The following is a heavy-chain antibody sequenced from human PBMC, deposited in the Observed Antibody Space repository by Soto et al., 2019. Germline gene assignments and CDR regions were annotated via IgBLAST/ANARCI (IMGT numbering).Heavy chain of an antibody. V-gene: IGHV3-48*01. J-gene: IGHJ5*02. CDR2: ISSSSNTI. CDR3: ARDSSGYLNWFDP. CDR1: GFTFSSYS. D-gene: IGHD3-22*01. Sequence: GGSLRLSCAASGFTFSSYSMNWVRQAPGKGLEWVSYISSSSNTIYYADSVKGRFTISRDNAKNSLYLQMNSLRAEDTAVYYCARDSSGYLNWFDPRGQGTLVTVSS.